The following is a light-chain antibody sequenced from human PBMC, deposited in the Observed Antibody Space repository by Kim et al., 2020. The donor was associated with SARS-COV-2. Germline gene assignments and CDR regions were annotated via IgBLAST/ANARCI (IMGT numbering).Light chain of an antibody. V-gene: IGKV1-5*03. CDR3: QQYNSYPYT. CDR1: QRISSW. J-gene: IGKJ2*01. Sequence: DIQMTQSPPTLSASVGDRVSITCRASQRISSWVAWYQQKPAKAPKLLIYKASSLERGVPSRFGGSGSGTEFTLTISSLLPDDFATYYCQQYNSYPYTCGQGTKLDI. CDR2: KAS.